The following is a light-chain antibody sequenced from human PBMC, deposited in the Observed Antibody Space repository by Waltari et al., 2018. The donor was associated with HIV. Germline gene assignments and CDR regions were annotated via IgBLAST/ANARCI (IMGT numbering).Light chain of an antibody. V-gene: IGLV2-11*01. CDR3: CSYAGIWGV. J-gene: IGLJ1*01. Sequence: QSALTQPRSVSGSPGQSVTISCPGTRRAVGAYTYVSWYQQHPGKAPKLMIYDVNKRPSGVPDRFAGSKSGNTASLNSSGLQAEDESDYYCCSYAGIWGVFGTGTKVTVL. CDR2: DVN. CDR1: RRAVGAYTY.